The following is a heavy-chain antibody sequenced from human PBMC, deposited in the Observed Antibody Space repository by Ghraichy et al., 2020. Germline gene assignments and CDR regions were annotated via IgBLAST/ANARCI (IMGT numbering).Heavy chain of an antibody. CDR1: GFTFSSYA. J-gene: IGHJ4*02. CDR2: ISGSGGST. D-gene: IGHD3-10*01. V-gene: IGHV3-23*01. Sequence: GSLRLSCAASGFTFSSYAMSWVRQAPGKGLEWVSAISGSGGSTYYADSVQGRFTISRNNSKNTLYLQMNSLSAEDTAVYYCAKGTTMVRGILPNAYWGQGTLVTVSP. CDR3: AKGTTMVRGILPNAY.